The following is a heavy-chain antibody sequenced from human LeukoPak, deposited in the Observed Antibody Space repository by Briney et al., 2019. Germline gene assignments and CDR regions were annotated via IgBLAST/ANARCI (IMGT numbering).Heavy chain of an antibody. Sequence: ASVKVSCKASGYTFIPSGISWVRQAPGQGLEWMGWISTYNGNTKYPQKVQGRVTLTTDTSTSTAYMELRSLRSDDTAVYYCVRDLDYFDYWGQGTLVTVS. V-gene: IGHV1-18*01. CDR2: ISTYNGNT. CDR3: VRDLDYFDY. J-gene: IGHJ4*02. CDR1: GYTFIPSG.